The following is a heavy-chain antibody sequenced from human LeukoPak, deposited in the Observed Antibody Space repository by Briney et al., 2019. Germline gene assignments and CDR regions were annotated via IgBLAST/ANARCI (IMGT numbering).Heavy chain of an antibody. CDR1: GYMFTSHG. CDR3: VRESNGGYGFDY. V-gene: IGHV1-18*01. J-gene: IGHJ4*02. CDR2: ISAQNGNT. Sequence: ASVKVSCKSSGYMFTSHGIHWLRQAPGQGLEWMGWISAQNGNTNYVQQFLGRVTMTRDTSASTAYMELRSLKSDDTAVYYCVRESNGGYGFDYWGQGTLVTVAS. D-gene: IGHD5-12*01.